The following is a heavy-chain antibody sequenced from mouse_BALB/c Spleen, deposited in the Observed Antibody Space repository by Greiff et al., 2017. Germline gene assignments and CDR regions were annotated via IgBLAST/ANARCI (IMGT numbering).Heavy chain of an antibody. J-gene: IGHJ4*01. Sequence: EVQLQQSGAELVRSGASVKLSCTASGFNIKDYYMHWVKQRPEQGLEWIGWIDTENGDTEYAPKFQGKATMTADTSSNTAYLQLSSLTSEDTAVYYCNGNYYGSSYEGAMDYWGQGTSVTVSS. D-gene: IGHD1-1*01. CDR1: GFNIKDYY. V-gene: IGHV14-4*02. CDR3: NGNYYGSSYEGAMDY. CDR2: IDTENGDT.